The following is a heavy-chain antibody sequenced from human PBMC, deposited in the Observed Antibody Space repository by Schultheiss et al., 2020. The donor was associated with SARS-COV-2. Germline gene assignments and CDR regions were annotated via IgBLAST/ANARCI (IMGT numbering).Heavy chain of an antibody. Sequence: SETLSLTCTVSGGSISSYYWSWIRQPPGKGLEWIGYIYYSGSTNYNPSLKSRVTISVDTSKNQFSLKLSSVTAADTAVYYCARASIADRRGLDYWGQGTLVTVSS. CDR2: IYYSGST. D-gene: IGHD6-6*01. CDR3: ARASIADRRGLDY. J-gene: IGHJ4*02. V-gene: IGHV4-59*01. CDR1: GGSISSYY.